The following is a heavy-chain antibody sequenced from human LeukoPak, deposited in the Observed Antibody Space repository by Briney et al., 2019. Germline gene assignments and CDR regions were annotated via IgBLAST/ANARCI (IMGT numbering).Heavy chain of an antibody. Sequence: PGGSLRLSCAASGFDFNDYWMSWVRQAPGKGLEWVANIKEHGSEKYYLESVKGRFTISRDSARNSLYLQMNSLRAEDTAVYYCARLPLTERRHFEYWGQGTLVIVSS. CDR1: GFDFNDYW. V-gene: IGHV3-7*05. CDR2: IKEHGSEK. J-gene: IGHJ4*02. CDR3: ARLPLTERRHFEY. D-gene: IGHD5-24*01.